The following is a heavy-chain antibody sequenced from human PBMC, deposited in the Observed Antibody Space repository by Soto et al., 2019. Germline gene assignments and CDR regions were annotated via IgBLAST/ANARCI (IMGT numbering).Heavy chain of an antibody. D-gene: IGHD3-16*02. CDR3: ARVSADYDYVWGSYQV. CDR1: GGSISSNY. V-gene: IGHV4-59*01. CDR2: IYYSGST. J-gene: IGHJ4*02. Sequence: SETLSLTCTVYGGSISSNYWSWIRQPPGKGLEWIGYIYYSGSTNYNPSLKSRVTISVDTSKNQFSLKLSSVTAADTAVYYCARVSADYDYVWGSYQVWGQGTLVTVS.